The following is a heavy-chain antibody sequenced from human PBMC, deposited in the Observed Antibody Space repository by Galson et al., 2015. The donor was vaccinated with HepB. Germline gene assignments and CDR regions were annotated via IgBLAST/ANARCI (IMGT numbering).Heavy chain of an antibody. CDR3: ASKYSYGSYYYGMDV. CDR2: IIPIFGTA. V-gene: IGHV1-69*13. Sequence: SVKVSCKASGGTFSSYAISWVRQAPGQGLEWMGGIIPIFGTANYAQKFQGRVTITADESTSTAYMELSSLRSEDTAVYYCASKYSYGSYYYGMDVWGQGTTVTVSS. J-gene: IGHJ6*02. CDR1: GGTFSSYA. D-gene: IGHD5-18*01.